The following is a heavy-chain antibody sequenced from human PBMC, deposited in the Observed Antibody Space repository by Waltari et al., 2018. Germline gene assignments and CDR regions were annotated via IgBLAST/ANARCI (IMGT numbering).Heavy chain of an antibody. Sequence: QVQLQESGPGLVKPSGTLSLTCAVSGGSISSSNWWSWVRQPPGKGLEWIGESYNSGSTNSNPSLKSRFTISVDKSKNQFSLKLSSVTAADTAVYYCAIAADTYYYGSGSFDYWGQGTLVTVSS. J-gene: IGHJ4*02. D-gene: IGHD3-10*01. CDR2: SYNSGST. CDR3: AIAADTYYYGSGSFDY. CDR1: GGSISSSNW. V-gene: IGHV4-4*02.